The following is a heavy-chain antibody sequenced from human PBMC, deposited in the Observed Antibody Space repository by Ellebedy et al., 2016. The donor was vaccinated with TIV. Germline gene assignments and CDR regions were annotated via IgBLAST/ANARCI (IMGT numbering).Heavy chain of an antibody. CDR1: GFTFSSYS. V-gene: IGHV3-21*01. J-gene: IGHJ3*01. CDR2: ISSSSYI. Sequence: GESLKISCAASGFTFSSYSMNWVRQAPGKGLEWVSSISSSSYIYYADSVKGRFTISRDNAKNSVTLQMSSVRAEDSAVYYCHAPPEVWGQGTTVTVSS. CDR3: HAPPEV.